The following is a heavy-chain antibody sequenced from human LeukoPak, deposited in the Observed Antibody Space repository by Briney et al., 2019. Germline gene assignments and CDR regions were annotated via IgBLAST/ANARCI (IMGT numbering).Heavy chain of an antibody. Sequence: GRSLRLSCAASGFTFSSYGMHWVRQAPGKGLEWVAVISYDGSNKYYADSVKGRFTISRDNSKNTLYLQMNSLRAEDTAVYYCAKDSDSSGYYYGNFDYWGQGTLVTVSS. CDR1: GFTFSSYG. V-gene: IGHV3-30*18. J-gene: IGHJ4*02. D-gene: IGHD3-22*01. CDR3: AKDSDSSGYYYGNFDY. CDR2: ISYDGSNK.